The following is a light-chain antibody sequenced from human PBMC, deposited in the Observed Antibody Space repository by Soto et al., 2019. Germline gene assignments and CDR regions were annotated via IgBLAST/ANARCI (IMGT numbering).Light chain of an antibody. CDR2: GAS. CDR3: QHYNNWLGT. Sequence: EIVLTQSPGTLSLSPGERATLSCRASQSVSDKLAWYQHKLGQAPRLLIYGASTRATGVPARFSGSGSGTEFFLTISSLQSEDFAVYYCQHYNNWLGTFGGGTKV. CDR1: QSVSDK. J-gene: IGKJ4*01. V-gene: IGKV3-15*01.